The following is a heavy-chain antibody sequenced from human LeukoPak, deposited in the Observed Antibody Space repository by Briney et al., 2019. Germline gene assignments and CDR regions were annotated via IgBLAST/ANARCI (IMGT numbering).Heavy chain of an antibody. D-gene: IGHD3-10*01. CDR1: VGSFSGYY. CDR3: ARAYGSGSLDAFDI. Sequence: SETLSLTCAVYVGSFSGYYWSWIRQPPGKGLEWIGEINHSGSTNYNPSLKSRVTISVDTSKNQFSLKLSSVTAADTAVYYCARAYGSGSLDAFDIWGQGTMVTVSS. V-gene: IGHV4-34*01. J-gene: IGHJ3*02. CDR2: INHSGST.